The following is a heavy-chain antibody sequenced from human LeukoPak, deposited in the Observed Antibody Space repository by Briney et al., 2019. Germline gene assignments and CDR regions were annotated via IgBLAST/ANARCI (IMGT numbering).Heavy chain of an antibody. CDR2: VNSDGSST. J-gene: IGHJ4*02. D-gene: IGHD1-7*01. V-gene: IGHV3-74*01. CDR3: GTSRTFDY. CDR1: GFTFSSYW. Sequence: PGGSLRLSCAASGFTFSSYWMHWVRQAPGKGLVWVSRVNSDGSSTSYADSVKGRFIISRDNAKNTLYLQMNSLRVEDTAVYYCGTSRTFDYWGQGTLVTVSS.